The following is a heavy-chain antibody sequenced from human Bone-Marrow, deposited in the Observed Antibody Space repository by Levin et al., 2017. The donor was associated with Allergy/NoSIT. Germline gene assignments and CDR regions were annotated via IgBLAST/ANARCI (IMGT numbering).Heavy chain of an antibody. J-gene: IGHJ2*01. Sequence: WASVKVSCKASGYVFSNFGVTWVRQAPGQGLQWMGWISAYNGNRNYAQNLQGRVTLTTDTSTNTAYMEVRGLTSDDTAVYFCARSGSFRDGAGRGAWYFDLWGRGTLVTVSS. CDR3: ARSGSFRDGAGRGAWYFDL. V-gene: IGHV1-18*04. CDR1: GYVFSNFG. D-gene: IGHD1-26*01. CDR2: ISAYNGNR.